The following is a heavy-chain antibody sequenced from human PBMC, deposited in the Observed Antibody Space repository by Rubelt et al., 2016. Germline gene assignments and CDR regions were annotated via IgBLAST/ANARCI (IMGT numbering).Heavy chain of an antibody. CDR3: ARGVYSGYESVWFDP. Sequence: QLQLQESGPGLVKPSETLSLTCTVSDGSVSSSTYCWGWVRQPPGKGLEGIGSVTSSGRTNYNPSLESRGTMLVDTSKNQVALNRSCGTAADTAVDDWARGVYSGYESVWFDPWGQGTLVIVSS. J-gene: IGHJ5*02. V-gene: IGHV4-39*07. CDR2: VTSSGRT. CDR1: DGSVSSSTYC. D-gene: IGHD5-12*01.